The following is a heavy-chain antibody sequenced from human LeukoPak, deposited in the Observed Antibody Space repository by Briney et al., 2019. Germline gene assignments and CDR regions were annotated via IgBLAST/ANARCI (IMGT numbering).Heavy chain of an antibody. CDR1: GGSISSGGYY. D-gene: IGHD3-3*01. Sequence: ASETLSLTCTVSGGSISSGGYYWSWIRQPPGKGLEWIGYIYYSGSTNYNPSLKSRVTMSVDTSKNQFSLKLSSVTAADTAVYYCARVGAFGYYYYGMDVWGQGTTVTVSS. CDR3: ARVGAFGYYYYGMDV. V-gene: IGHV4-61*08. CDR2: IYYSGST. J-gene: IGHJ6*02.